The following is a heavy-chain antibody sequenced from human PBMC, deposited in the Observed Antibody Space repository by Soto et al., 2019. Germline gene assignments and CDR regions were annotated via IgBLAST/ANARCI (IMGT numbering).Heavy chain of an antibody. CDR1: GGSISSYY. Sequence: QVQLQESGPGLVKPSETLSLTCTVSGGSISSYYWSWIRQPAGKGLEWIGRIYTSGSTNYNPSLKSRVTMSVDTSKNQFSLKLSSVTAADTAVYYCARDRATYYYGSGTPGLYYYYGMDVWGQGTTVTVSS. V-gene: IGHV4-4*07. J-gene: IGHJ6*02. CDR2: IYTSGST. CDR3: ARDRATYYYGSGTPGLYYYYGMDV. D-gene: IGHD3-10*01.